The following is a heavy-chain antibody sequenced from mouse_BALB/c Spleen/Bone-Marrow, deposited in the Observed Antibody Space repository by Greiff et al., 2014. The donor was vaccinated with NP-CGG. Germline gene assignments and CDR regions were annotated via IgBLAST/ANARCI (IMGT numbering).Heavy chain of an antibody. Sequence: QVQLQQSGPELVKPGASVKISCKASGYTFTDYYINWVKQKPGQGLEWIGWIYPRSGNTKYNEKFKGKATLTVDTSSSTAYMQLSSLTSEDTAVYFCARSAYYGNYGGYWGQGTTLTVSS. CDR1: GYTFTDYY. V-gene: IGHV1-84*02. CDR2: IYPRSGNT. D-gene: IGHD2-10*01. J-gene: IGHJ2*01. CDR3: ARSAYYGNYGGY.